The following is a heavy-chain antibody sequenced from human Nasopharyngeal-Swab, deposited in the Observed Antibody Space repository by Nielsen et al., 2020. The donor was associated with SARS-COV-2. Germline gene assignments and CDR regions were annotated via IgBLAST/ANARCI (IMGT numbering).Heavy chain of an antibody. D-gene: IGHD3-22*01. CDR2: IYYSGST. Sequence: RQAPGKGLGWIGYIYYSGSTNYNPSLKSRVTISVDTSKNQFSLKLSSVTAADTAVYYCARVGTYYYDSSGHLNYYYYYYMDVWGKGTTVTVSS. CDR3: ARVGTYYYDSSGHLNYYYYYYMDV. V-gene: IGHV4-59*01. J-gene: IGHJ6*03.